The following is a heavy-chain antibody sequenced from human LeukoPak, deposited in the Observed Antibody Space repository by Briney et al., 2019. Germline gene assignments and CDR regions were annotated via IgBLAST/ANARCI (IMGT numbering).Heavy chain of an antibody. J-gene: IGHJ4*02. CDR1: GGSISSSSYY. Sequence: PSETLPLTCTVSGGSISSSSYYWGWIRQPPGKGLEWIGSIYYSGSTYYNPSLKSRVTISVDTSKNQFSLKLSSVTAADTAVYYCASRPGIAVAGFDYWGQGTLVTVSS. V-gene: IGHV4-39*01. D-gene: IGHD6-19*01. CDR2: IYYSGST. CDR3: ASRPGIAVAGFDY.